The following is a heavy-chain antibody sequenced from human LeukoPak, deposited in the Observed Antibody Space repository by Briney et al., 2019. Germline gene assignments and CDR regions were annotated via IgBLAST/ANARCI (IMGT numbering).Heavy chain of an antibody. Sequence: SGPALVKPTPTLTLTCTFSGFSLTTSGRCVSWIRQPPGKALEWLARIDWDADKYYSAFLKTRLTISKDISKSQVVLTMPNMDPVDTATYYCARIRFGVGATYDDYWGQGTLVTVPT. V-gene: IGHV2-70*11. D-gene: IGHD1-26*01. CDR2: IDWDADK. J-gene: IGHJ4*02. CDR1: GFSLTTSGRC. CDR3: ARIRFGVGATYDDY.